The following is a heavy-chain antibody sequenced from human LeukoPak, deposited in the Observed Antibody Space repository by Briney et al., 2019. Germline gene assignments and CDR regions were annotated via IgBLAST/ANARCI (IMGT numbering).Heavy chain of an antibody. D-gene: IGHD6-6*01. CDR2: ISYDGSNK. Sequence: PGGSLRLSCAASGFTFSSYAMHWVRKAPGKGLEWVAVISYDGSNKYYADSVKGRFTISRDNSKNTLYLQMNSLRAEDTAVYYCARDPDDGIAARLLPDYWGQGTLVTVSS. V-gene: IGHV3-30*04. CDR3: ARDPDDGIAARLLPDY. J-gene: IGHJ4*02. CDR1: GFTFSSYA.